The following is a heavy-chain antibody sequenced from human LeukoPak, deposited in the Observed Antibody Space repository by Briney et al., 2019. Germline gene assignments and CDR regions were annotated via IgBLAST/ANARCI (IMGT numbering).Heavy chain of an antibody. CDR1: GGSITGSGYY. V-gene: IGHV4-61*08. J-gene: IGHJ5*02. Sequence: SETLSLTCSVSGGSITGSGYYWNWIRQPPGKGLEWIGYIYYSGSTNYNPSLKSRVTISVDTSKNQFSLNLTSVTAADTAVYYCARFTPQGYGWGGYNRFDPWGQGTLVTVSS. D-gene: IGHD3-16*01. CDR3: ARFTPQGYGWGGYNRFDP. CDR2: IYYSGST.